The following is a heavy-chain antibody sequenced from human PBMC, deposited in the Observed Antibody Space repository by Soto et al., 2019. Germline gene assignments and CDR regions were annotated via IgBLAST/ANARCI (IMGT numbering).Heavy chain of an antibody. V-gene: IGHV4-59*01. CDR3: ARLPWADYGGIFDP. CDR1: GGSISNYY. D-gene: IGHD4-17*01. CDR2: IHYSGST. Sequence: SETLSLTCTVSGGSISNYYWSWIRHPPGKKLEWTGNIHYSGSTNYNPSLKSRVTISGDTSKNQFSLKLYSVTTADTAMYYCARLPWADYGGIFDPWGQGTLVTVSS. J-gene: IGHJ5*02.